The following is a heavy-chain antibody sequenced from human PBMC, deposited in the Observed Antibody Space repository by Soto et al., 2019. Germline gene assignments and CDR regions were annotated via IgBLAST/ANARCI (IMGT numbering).Heavy chain of an antibody. V-gene: IGHV3-33*01. Sequence: GGSLRRSCAASGFTFSSYGMHWVRQAPGKGLEWVAVIWYDGSNKYYADSVKGRFTISRDNSKNTLYLQMNSLRAEDTAVYYCAREAAGSITMVRGVTRFDYWGQGT. D-gene: IGHD3-10*01. CDR3: AREAAGSITMVRGVTRFDY. J-gene: IGHJ4*02. CDR1: GFTFSSYG. CDR2: IWYDGSNK.